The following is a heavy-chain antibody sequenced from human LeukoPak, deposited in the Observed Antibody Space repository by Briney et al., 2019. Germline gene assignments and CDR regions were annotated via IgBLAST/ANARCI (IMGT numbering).Heavy chain of an antibody. CDR1: GYTFTSYY. D-gene: IGHD2-2*01. CDR2: MNPSGGST. Sequence: ASVKVSCKASGYTFTSYYMHWVRQAPGQELEWMGIMNPSGGSTSYAQKFQGRVTMTRDTSTSTVYMELSSLRSEDTAVYYCARGDIVVVPAANRGFDPWGQGTLVTVSS. CDR3: ARGDIVVVPAANRGFDP. V-gene: IGHV1-46*01. J-gene: IGHJ5*02.